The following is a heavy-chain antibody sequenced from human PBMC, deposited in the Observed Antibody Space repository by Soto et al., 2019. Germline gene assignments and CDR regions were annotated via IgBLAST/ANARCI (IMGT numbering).Heavy chain of an antibody. D-gene: IGHD3-9*01. Sequence: EVQLVESGGGLVQPGGSLKLSCAASGFTFSGSAMHWVRQASGKGLEWVGRIRSKANSYATAYAASVKGRFTISRDDSKNTAYLQMNILKTEDTAVYYCTRARYDILTGSTGFDPWGQGTLVTVSS. CDR1: GFTFSGSA. CDR2: IRSKANSYAT. CDR3: TRARYDILTGSTGFDP. J-gene: IGHJ5*02. V-gene: IGHV3-73*02.